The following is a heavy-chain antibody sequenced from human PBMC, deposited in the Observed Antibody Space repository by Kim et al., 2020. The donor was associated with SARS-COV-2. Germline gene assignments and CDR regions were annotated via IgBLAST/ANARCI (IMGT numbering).Heavy chain of an antibody. V-gene: IGHV3-21*01. CDR3: SGGKYSTRPFDH. CDR2: ISSSGSYI. CDR1: GFTFSTYS. D-gene: IGHD6-6*01. J-gene: IGHJ4*01. Sequence: GGSLRLSCAASGFTFSTYSMNWVRQAPGKGLEWFASISSSGSYIYYADAMKGRFTISRDNAKRSLYLQINSLRAEDTAVSYCSGGKYSTRPFDH.